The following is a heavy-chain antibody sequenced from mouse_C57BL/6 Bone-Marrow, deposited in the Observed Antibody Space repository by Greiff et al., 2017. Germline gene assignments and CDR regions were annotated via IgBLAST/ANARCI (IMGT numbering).Heavy chain of an antibody. CDR2: INPGSGGT. CDR1: GYAFTNYL. J-gene: IGHJ1*03. Sequence: VQLQQSGAELVRPGTSVKVSCKASGYAFTNYLIEWVKQRPGQGLEWIGVINPGSGGTKYNEKFKGKATLTADKSSSTAYMQLSSLTSEDSAVYFCARGGYDGPCWYFDVWGTGTTVTVSS. D-gene: IGHD2-2*01. V-gene: IGHV1-54*01. CDR3: ARGGYDGPCWYFDV.